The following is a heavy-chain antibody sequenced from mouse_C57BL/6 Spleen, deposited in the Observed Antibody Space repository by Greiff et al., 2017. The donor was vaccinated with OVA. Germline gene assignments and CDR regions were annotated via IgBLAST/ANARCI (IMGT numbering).Heavy chain of an antibody. D-gene: IGHD2-2*01. CDR1: GFSLTSSG. CDR2: IWRGGST. V-gene: IGHV2-5*01. CDR3: AKSQYGYPYFDY. Sequence: QLQQSGPGLVQPSQSLSITCTVSGFSLTSSGVHWVRQSPGKGLEWLGVIWRGGSTDYNAAFMSRLSITKNNSKSQVFFKMNSLQADDTAIYYCAKSQYGYPYFDYWGQGTTLTVSS. J-gene: IGHJ2*01.